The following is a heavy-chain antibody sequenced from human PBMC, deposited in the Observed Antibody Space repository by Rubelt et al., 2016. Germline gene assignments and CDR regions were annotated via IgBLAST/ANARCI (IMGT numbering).Heavy chain of an antibody. V-gene: IGHV3-23*01. CDR3: AREAASMECFQH. CDR2: ISGSGGST. CDR1: GFTFGDYA. Sequence: EEQLLESGGGSIQPGGSLRLSCAASGFTFGDYAMTWIRQAPGKGLEWVSGISGSGGSTYYADSVKGRFTISRDNSKNTLYLQMNSLRAEDTAVYDCAREAASMECFQHWGQGTLVTVSS. J-gene: IGHJ1*01. D-gene: IGHD6-13*01.